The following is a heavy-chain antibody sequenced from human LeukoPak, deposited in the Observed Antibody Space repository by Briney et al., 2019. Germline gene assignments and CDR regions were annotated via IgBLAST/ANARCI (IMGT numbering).Heavy chain of an antibody. V-gene: IGHV1-46*01. CDR2: ISPSGGST. J-gene: IGHJ4*02. CDR1: GYTFTNYY. D-gene: IGHD2-21*02. Sequence: ASVKVSCKASGYTFTNYYMHWVRQAPGQGLEWMGVISPSGGSTNYAQKFQGRVTMTRDTSTSTVYMELSSLRSEDTAVYFCARDVGGSVSWLLRWGQGTLVTVSS. CDR3: ARDVGGSVSWLLR.